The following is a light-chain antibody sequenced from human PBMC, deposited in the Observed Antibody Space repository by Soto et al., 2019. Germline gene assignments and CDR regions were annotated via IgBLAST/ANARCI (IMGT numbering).Light chain of an antibody. CDR2: EVR. J-gene: IGLJ3*02. V-gene: IGLV2-14*01. Sequence: QSAVTQPASVSGSPGQSITISCTGTSSDVGDYNYVSWYQHHPGKAPKLIIYEVRNRPSGVPDRFSGSKSGTSASLAITGLQAEDEADYYCQAYDNSLGVSVLFGGGTKLTVL. CDR1: SSDVGDYNY. CDR3: QAYDNSLGVSVL.